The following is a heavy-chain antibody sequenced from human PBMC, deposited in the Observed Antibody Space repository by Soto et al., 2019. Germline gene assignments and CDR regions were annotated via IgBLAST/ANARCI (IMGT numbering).Heavy chain of an antibody. CDR1: GGSISDYY. V-gene: IGHV4-59*08. Sequence: QVQLQESGPGLVKPSETLSLTCTVSGGSISDYYWSWFRQAPGKGLDWIGYVYYSGTTNYNPSLQSRVTMSVDTSNYQFSLKLSSVTAADTAVYYCARQAMDWGQGTLVTVSS. CDR2: VYYSGTT. CDR3: ARQAMD. J-gene: IGHJ4*02.